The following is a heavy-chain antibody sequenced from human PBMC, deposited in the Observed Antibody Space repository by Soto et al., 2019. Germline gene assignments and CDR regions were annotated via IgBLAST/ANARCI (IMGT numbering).Heavy chain of an antibody. Sequence: QVQLVQSGAEVKKPGSSVKVSCKASGGTFSSYAISWVRQAPGQGLEWMGGIIPMFGTANYGKKFQGRVTITADKSTSTAYMELSSLRSEDTAVYYSARGGLGYCSGGSCYTYDAFDIWGQGTMVTVSS. CDR3: ARGGLGYCSGGSCYTYDAFDI. D-gene: IGHD2-15*01. V-gene: IGHV1-69*06. J-gene: IGHJ3*02. CDR1: GGTFSSYA. CDR2: IIPMFGTA.